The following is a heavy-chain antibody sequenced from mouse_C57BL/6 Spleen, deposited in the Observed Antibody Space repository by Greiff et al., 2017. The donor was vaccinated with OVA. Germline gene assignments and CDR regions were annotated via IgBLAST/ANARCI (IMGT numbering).Heavy chain of an antibody. Sequence: VHVKQSGPELVKPGASVKISCKASGYSFTGYYMNWVKQSPEKSLEWIGEINPSTGGTTYNQKFKAKATLTVDKSSSTAYMQLKSLTSEDSAVYYCARRATARYFDVWGTGTTVTVSS. CDR1: GYSFTGYY. CDR3: ARRATARYFDV. D-gene: IGHD1-2*01. V-gene: IGHV1-42*01. J-gene: IGHJ1*03. CDR2: INPSTGGT.